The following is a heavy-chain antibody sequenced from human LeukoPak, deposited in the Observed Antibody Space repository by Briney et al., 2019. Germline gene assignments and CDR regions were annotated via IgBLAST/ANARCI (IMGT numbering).Heavy chain of an antibody. CDR1: GFTFSSYS. V-gene: IGHV3-21*01. CDR3: ARDSGYYGSGSYHN. D-gene: IGHD3-10*01. Sequence: GGSLGLSCAASGFTFSSYSMNWVRQAPGKGLEWVSSISSSSSYIYYADSVKGRFTISRDNAKNSPYLQMNSLRAEDTAVYYCARDSGYYGSGSYHNWGQGTLVTVSS. J-gene: IGHJ4*02. CDR2: ISSSSSYI.